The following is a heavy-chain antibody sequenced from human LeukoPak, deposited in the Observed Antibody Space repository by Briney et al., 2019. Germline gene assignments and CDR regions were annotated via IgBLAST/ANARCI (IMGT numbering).Heavy chain of an antibody. CDR2: MYYSGIT. V-gene: IGHV4-39*07. D-gene: IGHD3-10*01. CDR3: ARTEIHYSGSGSYEEYFQH. CDR1: GGSISSSSYY. Sequence: SETLSLTCTVSGGSISSSSYYWGWIRQPPGKGLEWIGSMYYSGITYYNPSLKSRVTILVDTSKNQFSLKLSSVTAADTAVYYCARTEIHYSGSGSYEEYFQHWGQGTLVTVSS. J-gene: IGHJ1*01.